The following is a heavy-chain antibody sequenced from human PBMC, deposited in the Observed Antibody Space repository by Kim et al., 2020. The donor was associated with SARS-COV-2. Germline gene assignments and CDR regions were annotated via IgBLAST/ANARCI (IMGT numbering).Heavy chain of an antibody. CDR3: AREVTSAVAGGCDY. D-gene: IGHD6-19*01. V-gene: IGHV3-30*07. J-gene: IGHJ4*02. Sequence: ADSVEGRFTISRDNSKNTLYLQMNSLRAEDTAVYYCAREVTSAVAGGCDYWGQGTLVTVSS.